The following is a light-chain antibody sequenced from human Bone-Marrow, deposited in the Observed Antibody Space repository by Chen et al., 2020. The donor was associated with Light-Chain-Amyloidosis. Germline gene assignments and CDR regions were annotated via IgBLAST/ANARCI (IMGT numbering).Light chain of an antibody. CDR3: QSYQGSSQGV. CDR1: SGSIATNY. V-gene: IGLV6-57*01. J-gene: IGLJ3*02. CDR2: EDD. Sequence: NFMLTQPHSVSESPGKTVLICCTGSSGSIATNYVQWYQQRPGSSPTTVIYEDDQRPSGVPDRFSGSIDRSSNSASLTISGLKTEDEADYYCQSYQGSSQGVFGGGTKLTVL.